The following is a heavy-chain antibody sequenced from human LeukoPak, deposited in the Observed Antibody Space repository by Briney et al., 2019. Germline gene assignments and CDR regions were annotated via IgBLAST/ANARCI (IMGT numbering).Heavy chain of an antibody. CDR3: ARVDHQFRHFDY. CDR2: FYYTGIT. J-gene: IGHJ4*02. CDR1: GGSISSSRHY. V-gene: IGHV4-39*07. D-gene: IGHD1-14*01. Sequence: SETLSLTCTVSGGSISSSRHYWGWIRQSPEKGLELIAHFYYTGITYFNPSLKSRVTVSVDTSNNQFSLRLSSVTAADTAVYFCARVDHQFRHFDYWGQGTLVTVSA.